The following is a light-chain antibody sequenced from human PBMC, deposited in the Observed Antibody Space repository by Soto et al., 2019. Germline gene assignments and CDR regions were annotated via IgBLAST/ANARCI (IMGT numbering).Light chain of an antibody. CDR3: QKYNSGPPVT. Sequence: DIQMTQSPSSLSASVGDRVTITCRASQGISNYLAWYQQKPGQVPKLLIYAASTLQSGVPSRFSGSGSGTDFTLTISSLPPEDVGSYYCQKYNSGPPVTFGPGTKVDIK. CDR1: QGISNY. CDR2: AAS. J-gene: IGKJ3*01. V-gene: IGKV1-27*01.